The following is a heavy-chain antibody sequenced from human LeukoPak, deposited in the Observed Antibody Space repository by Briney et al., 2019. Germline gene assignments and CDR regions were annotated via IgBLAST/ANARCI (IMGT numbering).Heavy chain of an antibody. CDR3: ARAASRQWPPAVDDAFDI. J-gene: IGHJ3*02. CDR1: GGSISSYY. V-gene: IGHV4-59*01. Sequence: PSETLSLTCTVSGGSISSYYWSWIRQPPGRGLEWIGYIYYSGSTNYNSSFKSRVTISVDTSKNQFSLKLSSVTAADTAVYYCARAASRQWPPAVDDAFDIWGQGTMVTVSS. D-gene: IGHD6-19*01. CDR2: IYYSGST.